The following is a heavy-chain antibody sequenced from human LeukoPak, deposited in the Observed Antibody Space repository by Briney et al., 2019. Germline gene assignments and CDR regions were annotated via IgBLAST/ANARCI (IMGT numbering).Heavy chain of an antibody. D-gene: IGHD3-9*01. CDR3: ARGPRRLVTWYFDL. CDR2: ISYDGANK. Sequence: GGSLRLSCAASRFTFSDYVLNWLRQAPGKGLEWVAVISYDGANKYYADSVKGRFTISRDNSKNTLYLQMNSLSPEGTAVYYCARGPRRLVTWYFDLWGRGTLVTVSS. J-gene: IGHJ2*01. V-gene: IGHV3-30-3*01. CDR1: RFTFSDYV.